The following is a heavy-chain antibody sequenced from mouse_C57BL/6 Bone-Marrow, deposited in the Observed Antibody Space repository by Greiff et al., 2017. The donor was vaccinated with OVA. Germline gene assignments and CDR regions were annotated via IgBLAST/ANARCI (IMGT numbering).Heavy chain of an antibody. Sequence: VQLQESGPGLVAPSQSLSITCTVSGFSLTSYGVSWVRQPPGKGLEWLGVICGDGSTNYHSAPITRMSISKDNSKCQVFLKLNSLQTDDTATYYCAKPGNGSPAWFAYWGQGTLVTVSA. CDR2: ICGDGST. D-gene: IGHD1-1*01. CDR1: GFSLTSYG. CDR3: AKPGNGSPAWFAY. J-gene: IGHJ3*01. V-gene: IGHV2-3*01.